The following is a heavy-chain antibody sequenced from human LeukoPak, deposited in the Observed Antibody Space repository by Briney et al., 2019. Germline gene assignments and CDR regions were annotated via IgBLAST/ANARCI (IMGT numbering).Heavy chain of an antibody. CDR1: GYTFSNYD. CDR3: ARDNCSGGSCYGEFDY. Sequence: ASVKVSCKASGYTFSNYDISWVRQAPGQGLEWMGRISAYNGNTNHAQNLQDRVTMTTDRSTSTAYMELRSLTSDDTAVYYCARDNCSGGSCYGEFDYWGQGTLVTASS. V-gene: IGHV1-18*01. J-gene: IGHJ4*02. D-gene: IGHD2-15*01. CDR2: ISAYNGNT.